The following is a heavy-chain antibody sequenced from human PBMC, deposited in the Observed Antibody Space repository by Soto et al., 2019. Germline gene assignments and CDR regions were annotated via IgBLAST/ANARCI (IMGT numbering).Heavy chain of an antibody. CDR2: IWYDGSNK. CDR3: ARTPLRYYDFWSGPYSFDY. J-gene: IGHJ4*02. CDR1: GFTFSSYG. V-gene: IGHV3-33*01. D-gene: IGHD3-3*01. Sequence: PGGSLRLSCAASGFTFSSYGMHWVRQAPGKGLEWVAVIWYDGSNKYYADSVKGRFTISRDNSKNTLYLQMNSLRAEDTAVYYCARTPLRYYDFWSGPYSFDYWGQGTLVTVSS.